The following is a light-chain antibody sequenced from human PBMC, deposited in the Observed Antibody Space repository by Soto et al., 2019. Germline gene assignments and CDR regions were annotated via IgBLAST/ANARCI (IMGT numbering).Light chain of an antibody. CDR1: QSVSSSY. CDR2: GAS. Sequence: EIVLTQSPGTLSLSPGERATLSCRASQSVSSSYLAWYQQKPGQAPRLLIYGASSRATGIPDRFSGSGSGTDFTLTISRLEPEDFAVYYCQQYGSPPTTFGQGTNVDIK. CDR3: QQYGSPPTT. V-gene: IGKV3-20*01. J-gene: IGKJ1*01.